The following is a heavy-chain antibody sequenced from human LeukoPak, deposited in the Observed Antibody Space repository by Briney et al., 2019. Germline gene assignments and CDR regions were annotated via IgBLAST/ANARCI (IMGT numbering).Heavy chain of an antibody. J-gene: IGHJ3*02. Sequence: SETLSLTCTVSGGSTSSGSYYWSWIRQPAGKGLEWIGRIYTSGSTNYNPSLKSRVTISVDTSKNQFSLKLSSVTAADTAVYYCARSALGEEDAFDIWGQGTMVTVSS. D-gene: IGHD3-16*01. CDR2: IYTSGST. V-gene: IGHV4-61*02. CDR3: ARSALGEEDAFDI. CDR1: GGSTSSGSYY.